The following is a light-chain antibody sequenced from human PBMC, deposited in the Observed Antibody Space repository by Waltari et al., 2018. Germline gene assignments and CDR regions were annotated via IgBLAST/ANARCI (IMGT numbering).Light chain of an antibody. J-gene: IGLJ2*01. CDR3: SSFTSKNTWI. CDR2: AVN. Sequence: SALTQPPPVAGPPARSTTISCPGTIIDVCHFNFVSWYQHHPGKAPKLVLYAVNSRPSGISNRFSGAKSGTTASLTISGLQDEDEADYYCSSFTSKNTWIFGGGTKVTVL. CDR1: IIDVCHFNF. V-gene: IGLV2-14*01.